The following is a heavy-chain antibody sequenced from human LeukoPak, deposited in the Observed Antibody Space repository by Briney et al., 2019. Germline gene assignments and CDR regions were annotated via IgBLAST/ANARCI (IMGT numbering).Heavy chain of an antibody. CDR1: GGSISTYY. CDR3: ARGYGGNSGRFDY. V-gene: IGHV4-59*01. J-gene: IGHJ4*02. CDR2: ISYSGST. D-gene: IGHD4-23*01. Sequence: SETLSLTCTVSGGSISTYYWTWIRQPPGKGLEWIGYISYSGSTNYNPSLKSRVTISVDTSKNQFSLKLSTVTAADTAVYYCARGYGGNSGRFDYWGQGTLVTVSS.